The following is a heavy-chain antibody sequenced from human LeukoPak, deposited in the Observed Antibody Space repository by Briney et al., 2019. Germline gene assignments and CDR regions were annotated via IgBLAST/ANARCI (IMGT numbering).Heavy chain of an antibody. D-gene: IGHD4-23*01. CDR3: ARNGGNSDYDY. CDR2: INHSGST. V-gene: IGHV4-34*01. Sequence: PSETLSLTCAVYGGSFSGYYWSWIRQPPGKGLEWIGEINHSGSTNYSPSLKSRVTISVDTSKNQFSLKLSSVTAADTAVYYCARNGGNSDYDYWGQGTLVTVSA. J-gene: IGHJ4*02. CDR1: GGSFSGYY.